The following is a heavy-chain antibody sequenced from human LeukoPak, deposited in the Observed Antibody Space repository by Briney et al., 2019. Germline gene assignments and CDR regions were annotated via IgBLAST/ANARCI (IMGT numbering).Heavy chain of an antibody. CDR2: INPNSGGT. CDR1: GYTFTSYY. Sequence: SVKVSCKASGYTFTSYYMHWVRQAPGQGLEWMGWINPNSGGTNYAQKFQGRVTMTMDTSISTAYMELSRLRSDDTAVYYCATWMITFGGVIAPFDYWGQGTLVTVSS. CDR3: ATWMITFGGVIAPFDY. V-gene: IGHV1-2*02. J-gene: IGHJ4*02. D-gene: IGHD3-16*02.